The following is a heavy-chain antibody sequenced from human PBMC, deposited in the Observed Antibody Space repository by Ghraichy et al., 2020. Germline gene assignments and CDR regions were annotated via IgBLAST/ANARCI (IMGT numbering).Heavy chain of an antibody. D-gene: IGHD1-26*01. CDR3: ARLIVGAADY. CDR2: IYYSGST. CDR1: GGSISSSSYY. J-gene: IGHJ4*02. Sequence: SETLSLTCTVSGGSISSSSYYWGWIRQPPGKGLEWIGSIYYSGSTYYNPSLKSRVTISVDTSKNQFSLKLSSVTAADTAVYYCARLIVGAADYWGQGTLVTVSS. V-gene: IGHV4-39*01.